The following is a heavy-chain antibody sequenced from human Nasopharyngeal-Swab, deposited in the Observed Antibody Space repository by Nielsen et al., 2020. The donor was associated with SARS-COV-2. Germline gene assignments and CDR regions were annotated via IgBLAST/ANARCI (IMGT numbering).Heavy chain of an antibody. CDR1: GGTFSSYA. D-gene: IGHD1-26*01. V-gene: IGHV1-69*10. CDR2: IIPILGIA. Sequence: SVKVSCKASGGTFSSYAISWVRQAPGQGLEWMGGIIPILGIANYAQKFQGRVTITADKSTSTAYVELSSLGAEDTAVYYGARVEEGGSYCHYWGQGTLVTVSS. CDR3: ARVEEGGSYCHY. J-gene: IGHJ4*02.